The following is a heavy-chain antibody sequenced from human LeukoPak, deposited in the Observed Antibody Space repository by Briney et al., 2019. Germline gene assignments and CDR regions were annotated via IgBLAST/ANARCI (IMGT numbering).Heavy chain of an antibody. CDR3: ARANYYGSGEYYFDY. CDR2: IYHSGST. Sequence: PSETLSLTCTVSGGSISSGGYYWSWIRQPPGKGLEWIGYIYHSGSTYYNPSLKSRVTISVDRSKNQFSLKLSSVTAADTAVYYCARANYYGSGEYYFDYWGQGTLVTVSS. CDR1: GGSISSGGYY. J-gene: IGHJ4*02. V-gene: IGHV4-30-2*01. D-gene: IGHD3-10*01.